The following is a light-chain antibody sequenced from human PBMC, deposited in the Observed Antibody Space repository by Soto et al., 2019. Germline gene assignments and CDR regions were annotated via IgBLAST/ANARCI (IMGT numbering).Light chain of an antibody. CDR2: GAS. CDR1: RSLARNY. V-gene: IGKV3-20*01. J-gene: IGKJ2*01. CDR3: QKYGSSIMYT. Sequence: DIVLTQSPGTLSLSPGESATLSCRASRSLARNYLAWYQQKPGQAPRLLFYGASTRATGVPDRFSGSGSGTDFVLTISRLEPEDFAIYYCQKYGSSIMYTFGQGTKLEI.